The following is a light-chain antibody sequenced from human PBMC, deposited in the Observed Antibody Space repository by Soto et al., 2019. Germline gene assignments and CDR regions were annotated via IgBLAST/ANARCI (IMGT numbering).Light chain of an antibody. CDR1: NSDIGAYNY. Sequence: QSALTQPASVSGSPGQSITISCTGTNSDIGAYNYVSWYQQYPGKAPKVMIYDVSHRPSGVSNRFSGSKSGNAASLTISGLQAEDEANYYCSSYTSSSTLVVFGGGTQLTVL. V-gene: IGLV2-14*01. J-gene: IGLJ2*01. CDR2: DVS. CDR3: SSYTSSSTLVV.